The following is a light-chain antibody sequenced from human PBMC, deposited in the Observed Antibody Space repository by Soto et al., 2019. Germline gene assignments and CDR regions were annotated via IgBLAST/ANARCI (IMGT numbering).Light chain of an antibody. CDR3: HQSVVSRWT. CDR2: GTS. J-gene: IGKJ1*01. V-gene: IGKV3-20*01. Sequence: IVLTQSPATRSLSPPERSTHSFRASQSVSSNLAWYQQKPGQAPRLLIYGTSSRATGVPDRFTGSGSGTDFTPTRSRLEPEDFAVDYCHQSVVSRWTSGQETKVDIK. CDR1: QSVSSN.